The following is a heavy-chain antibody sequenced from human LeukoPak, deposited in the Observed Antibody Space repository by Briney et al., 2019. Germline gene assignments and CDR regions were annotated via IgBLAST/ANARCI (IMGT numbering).Heavy chain of an antibody. D-gene: IGHD6-13*01. CDR3: ARGEDWNSSWKFGY. V-gene: IGHV4-34*01. CDR2: INHSGNT. J-gene: IGHJ4*02. CDR1: GGSFSDYY. Sequence: SEPLSLTCAVYGGSFSDYYWSWLRQPPGKGLEWFGEINHSGNTNYNPSLKSQVTISVDTSKNQFSLKLSSVTAADTAVYYCARGEDWNSSWKFGYWGQGTLVTVSS.